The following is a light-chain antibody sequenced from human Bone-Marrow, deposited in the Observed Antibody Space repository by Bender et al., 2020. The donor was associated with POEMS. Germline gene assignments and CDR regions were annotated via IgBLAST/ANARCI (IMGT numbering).Light chain of an antibody. V-gene: IGLV1-44*01. Sequence: QSVLTKPPSASGTPGQRVTISCSGSSSNIGTNPVNWYQQLPGTAPKLLIYINNQRPSGVPDRFSGSKSGTSASLAISGLQSEVEADYYCAAWEDSLNGWVFGGGTKLTVL. CDR3: AAWEDSLNGWV. J-gene: IGLJ3*02. CDR2: INN. CDR1: SSNIGTNP.